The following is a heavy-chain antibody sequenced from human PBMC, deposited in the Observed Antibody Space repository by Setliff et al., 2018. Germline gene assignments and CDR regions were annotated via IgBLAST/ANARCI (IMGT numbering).Heavy chain of an antibody. CDR1: GYSISSGYY. CDR3: ARSAGYSSSWYNYYYGMDV. Sequence: PSETLSLTCAVSGYSISSGYYWGWMRQPPGKGLEWIGSIYHSGSTYYNPSLKSRVTISVDTSKNQFSLKLSSVTAADTAVYYCARSAGYSSSWYNYYYGMDVWG. J-gene: IGHJ6*01. D-gene: IGHD6-13*01. CDR2: IYHSGST. V-gene: IGHV4-38-2*01.